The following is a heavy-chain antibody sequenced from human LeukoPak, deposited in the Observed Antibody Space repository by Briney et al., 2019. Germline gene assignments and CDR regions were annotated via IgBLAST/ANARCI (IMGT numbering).Heavy chain of an antibody. Sequence: SETLSLTCTVSGGSISSSSYYWGWIRQPPGKGLEWIGSIYYSGSTNYNPSLKSRVTISVDTSKNQFSLKLSSVTAADTAVYYCARGKVSPSIYYYYGMDVWGQGTTVTVSS. V-gene: IGHV4-39*07. CDR1: GGSISSSSYY. J-gene: IGHJ6*02. CDR2: IYYSGST. CDR3: ARGKVSPSIYYYYGMDV.